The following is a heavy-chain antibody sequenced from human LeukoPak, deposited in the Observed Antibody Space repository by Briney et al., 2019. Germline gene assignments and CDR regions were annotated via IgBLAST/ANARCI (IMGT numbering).Heavy chain of an antibody. Sequence: ASVKVFCKASGYTFTSYGISWVRQAPGQGLEWMGWISAYNGNTNYAQKLQGRVTMTTDTSTSTAYMELRSLRSDDTAVYYCARDTPDYYDFWSGRPKYDYWGQGTLVTVSS. CDR3: ARDTPDYYDFWSGRPKYDY. D-gene: IGHD3-3*01. CDR1: GYTFTSYG. J-gene: IGHJ4*02. CDR2: ISAYNGNT. V-gene: IGHV1-18*01.